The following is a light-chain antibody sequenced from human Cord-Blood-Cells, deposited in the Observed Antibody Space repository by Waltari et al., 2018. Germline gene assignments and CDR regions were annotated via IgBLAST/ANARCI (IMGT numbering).Light chain of an antibody. CDR3: QQYNNWPYT. V-gene: IGKV3-15*01. J-gene: IGKJ2*01. CDR2: GAS. CDR1: QSVSSN. Sequence: IVLTQSPATLSLSPGERATLSCRASQSVSSNLAWYQQKPGQAPRLLIYGASTRATGIPARFSGSGSGTEFTLTISSLQSEDFAVYYCQQYNNWPYTFGQGTKLEIK.